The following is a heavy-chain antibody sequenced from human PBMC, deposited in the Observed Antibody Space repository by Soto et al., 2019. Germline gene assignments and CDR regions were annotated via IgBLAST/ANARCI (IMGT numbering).Heavy chain of an antibody. CDR1: GGSISSGGYY. J-gene: IGHJ4*02. CDR2: IYYSGST. CDR3: ARYGSGTYNPTTFDY. V-gene: IGHV4-31*03. D-gene: IGHD3-10*01. Sequence: QVQLQESGPGLVKPSQTLSLTCTVSGGSISSGGYYWSWIRQHPGKGLECIGYIYYSGSTYYNPYLKRRGTRSVDTSENQISLKLSSVTAADTAVYYCARYGSGTYNPTTFDYWGQGTLVTVSS.